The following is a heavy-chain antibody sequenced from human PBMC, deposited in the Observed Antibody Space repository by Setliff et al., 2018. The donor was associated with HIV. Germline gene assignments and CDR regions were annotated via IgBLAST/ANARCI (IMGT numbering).Heavy chain of an antibody. CDR3: ARDPIGIDFGLSYYMDV. CDR2: IDPQNAGT. J-gene: IGHJ6*03. Sequence: ASVKVSCKASSYTFIGYYIHWVRQAPGQGLEWMGWIDPQNAGTNFPQKFQGRVTMTWDRSTRTAYMELRSLTFDDTAVYYCARDPIGIDFGLSYYMDVWGKGTAVTVSS. CDR1: SYTFIGYY. D-gene: IGHD3-3*01. V-gene: IGHV1-2*02.